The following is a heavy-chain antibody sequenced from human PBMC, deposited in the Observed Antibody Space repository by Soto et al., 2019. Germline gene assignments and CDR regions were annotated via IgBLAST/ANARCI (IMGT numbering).Heavy chain of an antibody. Sequence: PGGSLRLSCAASVFTFSSYWMHWVRQAPGKGLVWVSRINSDGSSTSYADSVKGRFTISRDNAKNTLYLQMNSLRAEDTAVYYCARAPWGVFPFDYWGQGTLVTVSS. V-gene: IGHV3-74*01. CDR3: ARAPWGVFPFDY. CDR1: VFTFSSYW. J-gene: IGHJ4*02. CDR2: INSDGSST. D-gene: IGHD3-16*01.